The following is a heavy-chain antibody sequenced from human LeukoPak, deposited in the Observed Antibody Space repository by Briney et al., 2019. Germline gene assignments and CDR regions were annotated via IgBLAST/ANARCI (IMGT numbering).Heavy chain of an antibody. V-gene: IGHV4-34*01. J-gene: IGHJ4*02. CDR3: ARGGHYYDSSGRGFDY. CDR1: GGSFSGYY. Sequence: SETLSLTCAVYGGSFSGYYWSWIRQPPGKGLEWIGEINHSGSTNYNPSLKSRVTISVDTSKNQFSLKLSSVTAADTAVYYCARGGHYYDSSGRGFDYWGLGTLVTVSS. D-gene: IGHD3-22*01. CDR2: INHSGST.